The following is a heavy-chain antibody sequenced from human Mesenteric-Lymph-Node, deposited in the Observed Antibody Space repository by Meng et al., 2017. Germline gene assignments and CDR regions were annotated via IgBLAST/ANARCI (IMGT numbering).Heavy chain of an antibody. Sequence: ASVKVSCKASGYTFTSYDINWVRQATGQGLEWMGWMNPNSGNTGYAQKFQGRVTMTRNTSISTAYMELSSLRSEDTAVYYCARDRSLRVTMVRGVINHAFDIWGQGTMVTVSS. CDR2: MNPNSGNT. D-gene: IGHD3-10*01. CDR3: ARDRSLRVTMVRGVINHAFDI. J-gene: IGHJ3*02. CDR1: GYTFTSYD. V-gene: IGHV1-8*01.